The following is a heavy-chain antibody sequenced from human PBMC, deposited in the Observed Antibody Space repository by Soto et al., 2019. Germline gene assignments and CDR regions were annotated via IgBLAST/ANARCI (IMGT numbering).Heavy chain of an antibody. CDR2: ISSSSSYI. Sequence: GGSLRLSCAASGFTFSSYSINWVRQAPGKGLEWVSSISSSSSYIYYADSVKGRFTISRDNAKNSLYLQMNSLRAEDTAVYHCARAYCSGGSCYPFDYWGQGTPVTVSS. D-gene: IGHD2-15*01. J-gene: IGHJ4*02. CDR1: GFTFSSYS. CDR3: ARAYCSGGSCYPFDY. V-gene: IGHV3-21*01.